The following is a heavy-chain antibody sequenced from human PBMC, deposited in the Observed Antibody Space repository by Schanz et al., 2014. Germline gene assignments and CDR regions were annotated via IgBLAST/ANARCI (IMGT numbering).Heavy chain of an antibody. V-gene: IGHV1-69*08. D-gene: IGHD2-2*01. CDR1: GGTFSTYT. J-gene: IGHJ5*02. Sequence: QVQLVQSGAEVKKPGSSVKVSCKASGGTFSTYTISWVRQAPGQGLEWMGRIIPILGIANYAQKFQGRVTITADKSTFTAYMELSSLRSEDTAVYYCARDRRRYCSTASCLHDNWFDPWGQGTLVIVSS. CDR3: ARDRRRYCSTASCLHDNWFDP. CDR2: IIPILGIA.